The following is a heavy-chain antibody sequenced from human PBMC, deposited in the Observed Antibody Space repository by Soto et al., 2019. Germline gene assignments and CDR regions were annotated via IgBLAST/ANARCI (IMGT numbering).Heavy chain of an antibody. CDR1: GGSISSSSYY. CDR2: IYYSGST. CDR3: ASLGYCSGGSCDDFDY. D-gene: IGHD2-15*01. V-gene: IGHV4-39*01. Sequence: SETLSLTCTVSGGSISSSSYYWGWIRQPPGKGLEWIGSIYYSGSTYYNPSLKSRVTISVDTSKNQFSLKLSSVTAADTAVYYCASLGYCSGGSCDDFDYWGQGTLVTVSS. J-gene: IGHJ4*02.